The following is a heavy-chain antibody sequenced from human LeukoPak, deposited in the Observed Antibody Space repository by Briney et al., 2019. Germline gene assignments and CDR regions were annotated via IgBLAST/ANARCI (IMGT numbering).Heavy chain of an antibody. V-gene: IGHV4-59*01. CDR2: IYYSGST. CDR3: ARGYTGIVGADYYYYYMDV. D-gene: IGHD1-26*01. CDR1: GGSISSYY. Sequence: PSETLSLTCTVSGGSISSYYWSWIRQPPGKGLEWIGYIYYSGSTNYNPSLKSRVTISVDTSKNQFSLKLSSVTAADTAVYYCARGYTGIVGADYYYYYMDVWGKGTTVTVSS. J-gene: IGHJ6*03.